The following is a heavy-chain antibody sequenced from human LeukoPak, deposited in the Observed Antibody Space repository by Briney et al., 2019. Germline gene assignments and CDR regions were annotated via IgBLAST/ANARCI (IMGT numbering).Heavy chain of an antibody. D-gene: IGHD2-15*01. CDR3: ARTSGYCSGGSCYREWWFDP. Sequence: SETLSLTCTVSGGSINSYYWSWIRQPPGKGLEWIGYIYYSGSTNYNPSLKSRVTISVDTSKNQFSLKLSSVTAADTAVYYCARTSGYCSGGSCYREWWFDPWGQGTLVTVSS. V-gene: IGHV4-59*01. CDR2: IYYSGST. J-gene: IGHJ5*02. CDR1: GGSINSYY.